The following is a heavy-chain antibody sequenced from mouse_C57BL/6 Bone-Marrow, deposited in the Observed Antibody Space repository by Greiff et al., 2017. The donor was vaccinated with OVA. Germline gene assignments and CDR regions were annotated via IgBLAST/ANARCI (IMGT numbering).Heavy chain of an antibody. V-gene: IGHV1-18*01. D-gene: IGHD2-3*01. CDR1: GYTFTDYN. J-gene: IGHJ2*01. CDR3: TRDGLGYYLDY. Sequence: EVQLQQSGPELVKPGASVKIPCKASGYTFTDYNMDWVKQSHGKSLEWIGDINPNNGGTIYNQKFKGKATLTVDKSSSTAYMEIRSLTSEDTAVYYGTRDGLGYYLDYWGQGTTLTVSS. CDR2: INPNNGGT.